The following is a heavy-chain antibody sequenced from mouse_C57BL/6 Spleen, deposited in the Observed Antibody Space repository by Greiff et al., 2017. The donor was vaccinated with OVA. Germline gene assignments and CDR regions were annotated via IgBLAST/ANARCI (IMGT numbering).Heavy chain of an antibody. V-gene: IGHV3-6*01. J-gene: IGHJ3*01. D-gene: IGHD2-3*01. CDR2: ISYDGSN. CDR3: ARKGLLSFAY. CDR1: GYSITSGYY. Sequence: DVQLQESGPGLVKPSQSLSLTCSVTGYSITSGYYWNWIRQFPGNKLEWMGYISYDGSNNYNPSLKNRISITRDTSKNQFFLKLNSVTTEDTATYYCARKGLLSFAYWGQGTLVTVSA.